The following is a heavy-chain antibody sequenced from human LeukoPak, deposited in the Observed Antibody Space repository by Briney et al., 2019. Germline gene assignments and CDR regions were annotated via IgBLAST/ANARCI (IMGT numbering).Heavy chain of an antibody. V-gene: IGHV4-59*08. Sequence: PSETLSLTCSVYGDSISSYYWSWIRQPPEKGLEWIGNIYDSGSTNNNPSLKSRVTISVDTSKNQFSLKLNSVTAADTAVYYCARAIYDSSGFYQDYAFDIWGQGTMVTVSS. CDR1: GDSISSYY. J-gene: IGHJ3*02. CDR2: IYDSGST. CDR3: ARAIYDSSGFYQDYAFDI. D-gene: IGHD3-22*01.